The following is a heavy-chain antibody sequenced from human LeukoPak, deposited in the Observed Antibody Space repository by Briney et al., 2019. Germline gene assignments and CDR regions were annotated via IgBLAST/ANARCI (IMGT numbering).Heavy chain of an antibody. CDR1: VDTFIDDS. Sequence: GESLKISCEGSVDTFIDDSIACVRQMPGKGLEWMGFIHAADSNTTYSPSFQGQVTFSADRSPNTAYLQWSTLKASDTAMYYCARPSQLVMGISIGLFDHWGRGTLVTVSS. J-gene: IGHJ4*02. V-gene: IGHV5-51*01. CDR2: IHAADSNT. CDR3: ARPSQLVMGISIGLFDH. D-gene: IGHD3-22*01.